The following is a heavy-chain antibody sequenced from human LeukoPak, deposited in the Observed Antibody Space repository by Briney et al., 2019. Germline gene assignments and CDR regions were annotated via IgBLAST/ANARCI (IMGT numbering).Heavy chain of an antibody. CDR3: ARVRGYYDSSGPRDY. CDR2: ISAYNGNT. Sequence: ASVKVSCKASGYTFTSYGISWVRQAPGQGLEWMGWISAYNGNTNYAQKLQGRVTMTTDTSTSTAYMELRSLRSDDTAVYYCARVRGYYDSSGPRDYCGQGTLVTVSS. D-gene: IGHD3-22*01. V-gene: IGHV1-18*01. J-gene: IGHJ4*02. CDR1: GYTFTSYG.